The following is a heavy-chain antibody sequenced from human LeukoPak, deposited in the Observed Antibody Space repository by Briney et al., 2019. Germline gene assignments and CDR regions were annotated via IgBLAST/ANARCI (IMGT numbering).Heavy chain of an antibody. CDR2: INHSGST. Sequence: SETLSLTCAVYGGSFSGYYWSWIRQPPGKGLEWIGEINHSGSTNYNPSLKSRVTISVDTSKNQFSLKLSSVTAVDTAVYYCARGGRNFDYWGQGTLVTVSS. CDR3: ARGGRNFDY. CDR1: GGSFSGYY. V-gene: IGHV4-34*01. J-gene: IGHJ4*02.